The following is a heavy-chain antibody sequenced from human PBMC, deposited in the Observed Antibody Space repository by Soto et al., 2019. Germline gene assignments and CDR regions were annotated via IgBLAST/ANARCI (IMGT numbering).Heavy chain of an antibody. CDR1: GGTINSGDYF. J-gene: IGHJ5*02. CDR2: IYYSGST. D-gene: IGHD4-17*01. Sequence: SETLSLTCSVSGGTINSGDYFWSWIRQPPGKGLEWIGYIYYSGSTYYNPSLKSRVTISVDTSKNQFSLKLSSVTAADTAVYYCARGWPAEHYYGGNGWLWFDPWGQGTLVTVSS. V-gene: IGHV4-30-4*01. CDR3: ARGWPAEHYYGGNGWLWFDP.